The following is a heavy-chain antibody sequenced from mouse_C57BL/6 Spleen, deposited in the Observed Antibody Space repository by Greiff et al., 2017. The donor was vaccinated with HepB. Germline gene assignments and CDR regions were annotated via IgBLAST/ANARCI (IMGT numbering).Heavy chain of an antibody. D-gene: IGHD1-1*01. Sequence: VQLQQPGTELVKPGASVKLSCKASGYTFTSYWMHWVKQRPGQGLEWIGNINPSNGGTNYNEKFKSKATLTVDKSSSTAYMQLSSLTSEDSAVYYCARSRYYGSSLYYAMDYWGQGTSVTVSS. CDR2: INPSNGGT. CDR3: ARSRYYGSSLYYAMDY. J-gene: IGHJ4*01. CDR1: GYTFTSYW. V-gene: IGHV1-53*01.